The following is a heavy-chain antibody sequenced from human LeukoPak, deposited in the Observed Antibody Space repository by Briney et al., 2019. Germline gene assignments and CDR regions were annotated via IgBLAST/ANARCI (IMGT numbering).Heavy chain of an antibody. CDR2: IYSGGST. CDR1: GFTITNNY. D-gene: IGHD4-17*01. V-gene: IGHV3-53*01. J-gene: IGHJ4*02. Sequence: PGGSLRLSCAASGFTITNNYMSWVRQAPGKGLEWVSVIYSGGSTYYADSVKGRFTISRDNSKNTLYLQMNSLRAEDTAVYYCARGRRSFYGDLDYWGQGTLVTVSS. CDR3: ARGRRSFYGDLDY.